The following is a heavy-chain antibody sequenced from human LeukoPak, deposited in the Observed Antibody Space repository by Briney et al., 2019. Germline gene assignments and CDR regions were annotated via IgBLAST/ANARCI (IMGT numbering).Heavy chain of an antibody. CDR3: ARERDALDY. CDR1: GFTFSSFG. Sequence: PGGSLRLSCIGSGFTFSSFGMNWVRQAPGKGLEWVSYVSSSSGTIFYADSVKGRLTISRDNAKDSLYLQMNSLRVEDTAVYYCARERDALDYWGQGTLVTVSS. J-gene: IGHJ4*02. CDR2: VSSSSGTI. V-gene: IGHV3-48*01.